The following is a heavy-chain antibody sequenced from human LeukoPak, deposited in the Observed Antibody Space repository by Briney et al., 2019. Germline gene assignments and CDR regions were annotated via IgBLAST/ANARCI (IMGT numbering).Heavy chain of an antibody. CDR1: GGSISSYY. CDR3: ARDKSSSSPVDHYYYYMDV. J-gene: IGHJ6*03. D-gene: IGHD6-6*01. CDR2: IYYSGSI. V-gene: IGHV4-59*01. Sequence: SETLSLTCTVSGGSISSYYWSWIRQPPGKGLEWIGYIYYSGSINYNPSLKSRVTISVDTSKNQFSLKLSSVTAADTAVYYCARDKSSSSPVDHYYYYMDVWGKGTTVTVSS.